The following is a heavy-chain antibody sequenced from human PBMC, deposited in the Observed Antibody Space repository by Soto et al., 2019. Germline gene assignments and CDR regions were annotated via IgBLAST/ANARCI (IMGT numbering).Heavy chain of an antibody. Sequence: QVQLVQSGAEVKKPGSSVKVSCKASGGTFSSYAISWVRQAPGQGLEWMGGIIPIFGTANYAQKFQGRVTITAYESTSTAYMELSSLRSEDTAVYYCARAPGDYDMLTGYCFFDYWGQGTLVTVSS. D-gene: IGHD3-9*01. J-gene: IGHJ4*02. V-gene: IGHV1-69*01. CDR3: ARAPGDYDMLTGYCFFDY. CDR2: IIPIFGTA. CDR1: GGTFSSYA.